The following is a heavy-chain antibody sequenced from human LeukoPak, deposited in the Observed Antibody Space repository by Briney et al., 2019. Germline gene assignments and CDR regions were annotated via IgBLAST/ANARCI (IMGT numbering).Heavy chain of an antibody. Sequence: GGSLRLSCAASGFTFSSYSMNWVRQAPGKGLEWVSSISSSSSYIYYADSVKGRFTISRDNSKNTLYLQMNSLRAEDTAVYYCAKAVRPQQLANNWFDPWGQGTLVTVSS. D-gene: IGHD6-13*01. V-gene: IGHV3-21*04. CDR3: AKAVRPQQLANNWFDP. CDR1: GFTFSSYS. CDR2: ISSSSSYI. J-gene: IGHJ5*02.